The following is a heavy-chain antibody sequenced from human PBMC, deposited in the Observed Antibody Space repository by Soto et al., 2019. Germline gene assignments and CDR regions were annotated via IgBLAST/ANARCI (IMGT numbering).Heavy chain of an antibody. CDR1: GFTLSSYG. Sequence: QVQLVESGGGVVQPGRSLRLSCAASGFTLSSYGMHWVRQAPGKGLEWVAVIWYEGSNKYYADSVKGRFTISRDNLKNTMYLQMNSRRAADTAVYYCATGETRNDMAVAGTRALVEYFDYWGQGTLVTVSS. J-gene: IGHJ4*02. V-gene: IGHV3-33*01. CDR2: IWYEGSNK. CDR3: ATGETRNDMAVAGTRALVEYFDY. D-gene: IGHD6-19*01.